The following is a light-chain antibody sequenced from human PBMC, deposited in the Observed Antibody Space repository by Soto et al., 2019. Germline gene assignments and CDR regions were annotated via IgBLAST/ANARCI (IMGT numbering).Light chain of an antibody. V-gene: IGKV3-15*01. CDR1: QSVSTN. CDR2: STF. J-gene: IGKJ2*01. CDR3: QQYVKWPPTFT. Sequence: IVMTQSPGTLSVSPGERVTLSCRASQSVSTNLAWYQQKPGQAPRLLIFSTFTRAPGIPDRFSASGYGTEFTLAISSLQSEDFAVYYCQQYVKWPPTFTFGQGTKLEIK.